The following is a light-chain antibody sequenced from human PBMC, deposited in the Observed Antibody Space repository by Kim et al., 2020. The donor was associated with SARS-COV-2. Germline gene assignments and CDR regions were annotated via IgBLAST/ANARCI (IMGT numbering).Light chain of an antibody. V-gene: IGKV3-11*01. CDR1: SNCNNF. CDR3: QQRTNWLYT. Sequence: FAPRERAPPPLRARSNCNNFLAGVPEKTGPAPKPPLFGGTKRATGTPARFSGSGSGTDFTLTISSLEPEDFAVYYCQQRTNWLYTFGQGTKLEI. J-gene: IGKJ2*01. CDR2: GGT.